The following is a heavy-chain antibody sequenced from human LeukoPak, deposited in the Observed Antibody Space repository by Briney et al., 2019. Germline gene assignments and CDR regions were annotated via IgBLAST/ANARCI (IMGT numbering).Heavy chain of an antibody. V-gene: IGHV4-59*01. CDR2: ICYSGST. J-gene: IGHJ4*02. D-gene: IGHD3-3*01. Sequence: SETLSLTCTVSGGSISSYYWSWIRQPPGKGLEWIGYICYSGSTNYNPSLKSRVTISVDTSKNQFSLKLSSVTAADTAVYYCAREVRTIFGVVILYYFDYWGQGTLVTVSS. CDR3: AREVRTIFGVVILYYFDY. CDR1: GGSISSYY.